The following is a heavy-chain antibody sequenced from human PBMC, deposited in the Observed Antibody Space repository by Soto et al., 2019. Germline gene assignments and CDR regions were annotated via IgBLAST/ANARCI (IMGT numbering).Heavy chain of an antibody. D-gene: IGHD3-22*01. CDR2: IIPIFGTA. CDR3: ARSQVNITMIVDHYYGMDV. Sequence: SSVKVSCKASGGTFSSYAISWERQAPGQGLEWMGGIIPIFGTANYAQKFQGRVTITADESTSTAYMELSSLRSEDTAVYYCARSQVNITMIVDHYYGMDVWGQGTTVTVSS. CDR1: GGTFSSYA. J-gene: IGHJ6*02. V-gene: IGHV1-69*13.